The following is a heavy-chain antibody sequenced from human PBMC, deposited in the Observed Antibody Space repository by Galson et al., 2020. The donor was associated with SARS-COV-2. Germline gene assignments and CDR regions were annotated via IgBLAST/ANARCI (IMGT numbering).Heavy chain of an antibody. J-gene: IGHJ5*02. CDR2: VNHSGST. V-gene: IGHV4-34*01. Sequence: SQTLSLTCAVYGGSFSGYFWSWIRQPPGKGLEWIGEVNHSGSTNYNPSLKSRVTISVDTSKNQFSLKLSSVTAADTAVYYCARGLDGTGGFNGWASWGQGALVTVS. CDR3: ARGLDGTGGFNGWAS. D-gene: IGHD2-8*02. CDR1: GGSFSGYF.